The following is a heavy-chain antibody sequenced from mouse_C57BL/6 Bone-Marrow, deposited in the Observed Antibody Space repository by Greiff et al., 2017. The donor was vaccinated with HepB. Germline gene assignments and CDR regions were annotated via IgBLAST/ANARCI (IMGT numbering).Heavy chain of an antibody. J-gene: IGHJ1*03. CDR2: IYPGDGDT. D-gene: IGHD1-1*01. CDR3: ARGATVVAKPSYWYFDV. V-gene: IGHV1-80*01. CDR1: GYAFSSYW. Sequence: QVQLKESGAELVKPGASVKFSCKASGYAFSSYWMNWVKQRPGKGLEWIGQIYPGDGDTNYNGKFKGKATLTADKSSSTAYMQISSLTTEDSAVYFCARGATVVAKPSYWYFDVWGTGTTVTVSS.